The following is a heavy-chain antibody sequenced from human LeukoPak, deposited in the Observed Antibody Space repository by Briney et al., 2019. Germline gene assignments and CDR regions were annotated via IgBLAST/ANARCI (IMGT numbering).Heavy chain of an antibody. CDR2: ISSGGSYI. V-gene: IGHV3-21*01. CDR1: GFSFITYS. Sequence: PGGSLRLSCAASGFSFITYSMSWVRQAPGKGLECVSAISSGGSYIYYADSVKGRFTISRDDAKKSLYLQMNSLRAEDTAVYYCARDQYYYDSTEYYDANNFDFWGQGTLVTVSS. J-gene: IGHJ4*02. D-gene: IGHD3-22*01. CDR3: ARDQYYYDSTEYYDANNFDF.